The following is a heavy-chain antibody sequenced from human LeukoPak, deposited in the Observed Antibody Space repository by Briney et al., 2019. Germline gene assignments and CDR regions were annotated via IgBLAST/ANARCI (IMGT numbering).Heavy chain of an antibody. V-gene: IGHV3-33*01. J-gene: IGHJ4*02. D-gene: IGHD3-22*01. CDR2: IWYDGSSK. CDR3: AREGRYENSSHYFNY. CDR1: GFSFSSHG. Sequence: GRSLRLSCAASGFSFSSHGMHWVRQAPGKGLEWVAVIWYDGSSKYYADSVKGRFTISRDNSKNTLYLQMSSLRAEDTAVYYCAREGRYENSSHYFNYWGQGTLVTVSS.